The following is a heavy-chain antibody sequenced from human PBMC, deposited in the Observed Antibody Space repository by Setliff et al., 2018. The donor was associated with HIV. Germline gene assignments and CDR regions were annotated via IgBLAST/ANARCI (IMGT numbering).Heavy chain of an antibody. CDR2: IYYSGST. V-gene: IGHV4-39*07. J-gene: IGHJ4*02. CDR3: AKLTPFDY. D-gene: IGHD7-27*01. CDR1: GASVTSSSFH. Sequence: SETLSLTCTVSGASVTSSSFHWGWIRQPPGKGLEWIGNIYYSGSTNYNPSLKSRVTISLDTSKNQFSLKLSSVTAADTAVYYCAKLTPFDYWGQGTLVTVSS.